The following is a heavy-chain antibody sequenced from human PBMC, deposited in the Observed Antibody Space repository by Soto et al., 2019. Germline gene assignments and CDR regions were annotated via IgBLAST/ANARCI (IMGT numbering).Heavy chain of an antibody. J-gene: IGHJ4*02. V-gene: IGHV2-5*02. CDR2: IYWDDDK. D-gene: IGHD7-27*01. Sequence: QITLKESGPPLVKPTQTLTLTCTFSGFSLSTSGVGVGWIRQPPGKALEWLALIYWDDDKRYSPSLKSSLTITKDTSKNQVVLTMTNMDPVDTATYYCAHVEGSTGEPFFDYWGQGTLVTVSS. CDR1: GFSLSTSGVG. CDR3: AHVEGSTGEPFFDY.